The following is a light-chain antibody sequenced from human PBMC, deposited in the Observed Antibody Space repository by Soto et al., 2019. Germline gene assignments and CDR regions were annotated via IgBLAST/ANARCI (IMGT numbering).Light chain of an antibody. V-gene: IGKV3D-15*01. J-gene: IGKJ1*01. CDR1: QSVGSN. Sequence: EMVMRQSPDTLSVSPGETATLSCRASQSVGSNLAWYQQKPGQAPRLLIYDTSTRATGIPVRFSGSGFGTEFTLTISSLQSEDFAVYFCQQYNNWPRTFGQGTKVDIK. CDR3: QQYNNWPRT. CDR2: DTS.